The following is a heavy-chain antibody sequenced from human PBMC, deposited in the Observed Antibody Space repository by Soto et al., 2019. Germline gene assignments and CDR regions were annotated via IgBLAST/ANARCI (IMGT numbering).Heavy chain of an antibody. D-gene: IGHD2-2*01. CDR1: GDSISSGGYS. CDR3: ARVPDY. Sequence: PSETLSLSCAVSGDSISSGGYSWSWIRQPPGKGLEWIGYIYHSGSTYYNPSLKSRVTISVDRSKNQFSLKLSSVTAADTAMYYCARVPDYWGQGTLVTVSS. CDR2: IYHSGST. V-gene: IGHV4-30-2*01. J-gene: IGHJ4*02.